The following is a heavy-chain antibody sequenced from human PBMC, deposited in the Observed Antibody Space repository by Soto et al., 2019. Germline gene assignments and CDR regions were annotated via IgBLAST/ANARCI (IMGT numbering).Heavy chain of an antibody. J-gene: IGHJ6*02. V-gene: IGHV3-7*01. CDR3: ARDSYRGYYYYGMDV. Sequence: GGSLRLSCAASGFTFSSYWMSWVRQAPGKGLEWVANIKQGGSEKYYVDSVKGRFTISRDNAKNSLYLQMNSLRAEDTAVYYCARDSYRGYYYYGMDVWGQGTTVTVSS. CDR2: IKQGGSEK. CDR1: GFTFSSYW. D-gene: IGHD4-4*01.